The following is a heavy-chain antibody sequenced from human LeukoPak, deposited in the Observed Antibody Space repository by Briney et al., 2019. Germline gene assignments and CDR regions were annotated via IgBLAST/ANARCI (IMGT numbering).Heavy chain of an antibody. J-gene: IGHJ3*02. CDR2: INHSGST. V-gene: IGHV4-34*01. CDR3: ARAPWAVAGFHGAFDI. CDR1: GGSLSDYY. Sequence: NPSETLSLTCAVYGGSLSDYYWNWIRQPPGKGLEWIGEINHSGSTNYNPSLKSRVIISEDTSKNQFSLKLSSVTAADTAVYYCARAPWAVAGFHGAFDIWGQGTMVTVSS. D-gene: IGHD6-19*01.